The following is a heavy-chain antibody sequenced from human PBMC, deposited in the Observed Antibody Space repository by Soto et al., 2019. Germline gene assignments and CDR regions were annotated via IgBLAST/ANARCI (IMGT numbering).Heavy chain of an antibody. D-gene: IGHD6-19*01. CDR1: GGSMSRYY. V-gene: IGHV4-59*01. CDR3: AKDVRPPGLAYFDL. CDR2: VHHTGNT. Sequence: SETLSLTCSFSGGSMSRYYWTWIRQPPGKGLELIGNVHHTGNTNYNASLKSRVTISLDTSNSDFSLHLTSVTAADTAVYYCAKDVRPPGLAYFDLWGAGTLVTV. J-gene: IGHJ2*01.